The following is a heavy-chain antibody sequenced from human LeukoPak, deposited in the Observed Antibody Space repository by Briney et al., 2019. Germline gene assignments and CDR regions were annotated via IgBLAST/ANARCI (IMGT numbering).Heavy chain of an antibody. CDR1: GGSISSYY. D-gene: IGHD3-22*01. J-gene: IGHJ4*02. Sequence: PSETLSLTCTVSGGSISSYYWSWIRQPAGKGLEWIGRIYTSGSTNYNPSLKSRVTISVDTSKNQFSLKLSSVTAADTAVYYCARQPQYYYDSSGYLTPFDYWGQGTLVTVSS. CDR2: IYTSGST. CDR3: ARQPQYYYDSSGYLTPFDY. V-gene: IGHV4-4*07.